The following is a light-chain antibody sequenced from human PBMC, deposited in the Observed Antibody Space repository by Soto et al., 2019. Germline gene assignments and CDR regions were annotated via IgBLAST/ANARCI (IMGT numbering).Light chain of an antibody. J-gene: IGKJ5*01. V-gene: IGKV3-11*01. CDR1: QTVGRS. CDR2: DAS. Sequence: IVLTQSPATLSLPPGQTATLSCRASQTVGRSLAWYQQKPGQAPRLLISDASNRATGIPARFSGSGSGTDFTLTITRLEPEDSAVYFCQQYTGPPTTFGQGTRLEIK. CDR3: QQYTGPPTT.